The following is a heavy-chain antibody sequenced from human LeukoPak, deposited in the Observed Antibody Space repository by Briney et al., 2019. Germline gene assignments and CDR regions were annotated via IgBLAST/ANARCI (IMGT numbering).Heavy chain of an antibody. J-gene: IGHJ5*02. Sequence: ASVNVSCTASGYSFTTHGISWVRQAPGQGLEWMGWISAYNGNTNYAQKFQGRVTMTTDTPTSTAYMELRSLRSDDTAVYYCARDYSSSHFNWFDPWGQGTLVTVSS. V-gene: IGHV1-18*01. D-gene: IGHD6-13*01. CDR3: ARDYSSSHFNWFDP. CDR2: ISAYNGNT. CDR1: GYSFTTHG.